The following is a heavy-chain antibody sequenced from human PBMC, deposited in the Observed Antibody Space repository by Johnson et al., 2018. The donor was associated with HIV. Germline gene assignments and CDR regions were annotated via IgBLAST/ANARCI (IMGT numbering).Heavy chain of an antibody. D-gene: IGHD3-3*01. V-gene: IGHV3-20*04. CDR1: GFTFSSYD. CDR2: INWNGGST. J-gene: IGHJ3*02. Sequence: VQLVESGGGLVQPGGSLRLSCAASGFTFSSYDMHWVRQAPGKGLEWVSGINWNGGSTGYADSVKGRFTISRDNAKNSLFLQMNSLRAEDTAVYYCARVASGAFDIWGQGTMVTVSS. CDR3: ARVASGAFDI.